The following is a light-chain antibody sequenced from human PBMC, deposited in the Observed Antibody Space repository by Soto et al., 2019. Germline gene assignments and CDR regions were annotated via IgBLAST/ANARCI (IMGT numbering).Light chain of an antibody. Sequence: DIVLTQSPGTLSLSPGERATLSCRASQTVSSSYLAWYQQKPGQAPRLLINGASTRATGIPARFSGSGSGTDFTLTITPLEPEDFAVYFCQQYGSSPITFGQGTRLEIK. V-gene: IGKV3-20*01. J-gene: IGKJ5*01. CDR2: GAS. CDR1: QTVSSSY. CDR3: QQYGSSPIT.